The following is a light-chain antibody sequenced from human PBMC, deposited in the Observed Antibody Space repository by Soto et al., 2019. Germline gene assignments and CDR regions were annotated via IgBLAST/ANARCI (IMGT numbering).Light chain of an antibody. CDR1: QSINSW. V-gene: IGKV1-5*03. CDR3: QQYNSFPKT. CDR2: KAS. Sequence: DIQMTQSPSTLSASVGDRVTITCRASQSINSWLAWYQQKPGKAPEVLIYKASSLESGVPSRFSGSGSGTEFTLTISSLQPDDFATYYCQQYNSFPKTFGQGTKVEIK. J-gene: IGKJ1*01.